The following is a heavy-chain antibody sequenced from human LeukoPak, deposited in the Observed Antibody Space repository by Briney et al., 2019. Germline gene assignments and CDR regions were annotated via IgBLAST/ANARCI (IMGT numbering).Heavy chain of an antibody. CDR1: GYTFTSYG. Sequence: ASVKVSCKASGYTFTSYGISWVRQAPGQGLEWMGRINPNSGDTNFAQKFQGRVTLTRDTSISTAYMELSRLRSDDTARYYCAKDRNLWSGYADAFDIWGQGTMVTVSS. V-gene: IGHV1-2*06. J-gene: IGHJ3*02. CDR3: AKDRNLWSGYADAFDI. D-gene: IGHD3-3*01. CDR2: INPNSGDT.